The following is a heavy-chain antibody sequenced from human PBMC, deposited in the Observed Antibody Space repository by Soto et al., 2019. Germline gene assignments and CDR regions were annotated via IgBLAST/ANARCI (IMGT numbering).Heavy chain of an antibody. CDR1: GASITSSY. CDR3: ARGYYDSSGQSNTFDI. CDR2: VFYSGST. D-gene: IGHD3-22*01. J-gene: IGHJ3*02. V-gene: IGHV4-59*01. Sequence: SETLSLTCTVSGASITSSYWSWIRQSPGKRLEWVGFVFYSGSTNYNPSLKSRVTISVDTSKNQLSLKLKSVTAADTAVYYCARGYYDSSGQSNTFDIWGQGTMVTVSS.